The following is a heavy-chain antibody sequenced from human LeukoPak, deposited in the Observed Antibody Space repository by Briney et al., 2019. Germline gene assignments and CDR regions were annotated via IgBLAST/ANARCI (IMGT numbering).Heavy chain of an antibody. Sequence: GGSLRLSCAASGFTFSSYWMSWVRQAPGKGLEWVASIKQDGSEKHYVDSVKGRFTISRDKAKNSLYLQMNSLRAEDTAVYYCARPYSSGWDPIDYWGQGTLVTVSA. CDR3: ARPYSSGWDPIDY. CDR1: GFTFSSYW. CDR2: IKQDGSEK. J-gene: IGHJ4*02. V-gene: IGHV3-7*01. D-gene: IGHD6-19*01.